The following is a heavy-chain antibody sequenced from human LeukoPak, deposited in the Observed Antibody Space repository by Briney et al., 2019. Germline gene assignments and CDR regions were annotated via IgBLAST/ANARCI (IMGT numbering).Heavy chain of an antibody. D-gene: IGHD2-15*01. Sequence: GGSLRLSCAGSGFTFSSYGMSWVRQAPGEGLEWVSSISSSSTNIYYADSVKGRFAVSRDNAKKSLYLLMHDLRAEDTAVYYCARDGSGSGDFWGQGTLVTVSS. J-gene: IGHJ4*02. CDR1: GFTFSSYG. CDR2: ISSSSTNI. CDR3: ARDGSGSGDF. V-gene: IGHV3-21*01.